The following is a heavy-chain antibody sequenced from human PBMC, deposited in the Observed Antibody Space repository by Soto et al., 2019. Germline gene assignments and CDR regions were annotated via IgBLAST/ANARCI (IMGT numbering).Heavy chain of an antibody. CDR2: IYYSGST. D-gene: IGHD2-8*01. J-gene: IGHJ5*02. CDR3: ASSAVYCTNGVSSPNQHNTCFDP. V-gene: IGHV4-59*08. Sequence: PSETLSLTCTVSGGSISSYYWSWIRQPPGKGLEWIGYIYYSGSTNYNPSLKSRVTISVDTSKNQFSLKLSSVTAADTAVYYCASSAVYCTNGVSSPNQHNTCFDPWGQGTLVTVPP. CDR1: GGSISSYY.